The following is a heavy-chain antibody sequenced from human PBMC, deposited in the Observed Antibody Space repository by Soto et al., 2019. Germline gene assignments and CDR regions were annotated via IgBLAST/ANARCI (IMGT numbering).Heavy chain of an antibody. Sequence: QVQLVESGGGVVQPGRSLRLSCAASGFTFSTYAMHWVRQAPGKGLEWVAGISYNGINKYYPDSVKGRFTISRYSSKNPLYRQMGSLRAEDTAVYYCAREDSNYYYGMDVWGQGTTVTVSS. D-gene: IGHD4-4*01. CDR1: GFTFSTYA. CDR2: ISYNGINK. CDR3: AREDSNYYYGMDV. J-gene: IGHJ6*02. V-gene: IGHV3-30-3*01.